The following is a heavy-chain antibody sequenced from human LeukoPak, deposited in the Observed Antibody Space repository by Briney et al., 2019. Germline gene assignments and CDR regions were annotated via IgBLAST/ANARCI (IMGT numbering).Heavy chain of an antibody. V-gene: IGHV3-9*01. J-gene: IGHJ4*02. CDR2: ISWNSNSI. CDR1: GFTFDDYA. Sequence: GGSLRLSCAASGFTFDDYAMHWVRQAPGKGLEWVSGISWNSNSIDYADSVKGRFTISRDNAKNSLYLQMISLRAEDTALYYCAKDMGSSGNFEGFDYWGQGTLVTVSS. CDR3: AKDMGSSGNFEGFDY. D-gene: IGHD6-19*01.